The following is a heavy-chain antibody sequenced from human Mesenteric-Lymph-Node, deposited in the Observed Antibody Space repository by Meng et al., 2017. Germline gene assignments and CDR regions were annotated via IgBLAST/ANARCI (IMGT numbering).Heavy chain of an antibody. Sequence: EVQLVWSGGGLVKPWGSLRLSCAASGFTFSIYSMNWVRQAPGKGLEWVSYISSTGATIYYADSVKGRFTISRDNAKNSLYLQMNSLRAEDTAVYYCARSNDFTGNWGQGTLVTVSS. J-gene: IGHJ4*02. CDR3: ARSNDFTGN. CDR1: GFTFSIYS. D-gene: IGHD3-3*01. V-gene: IGHV3-21*05. CDR2: ISSTGATI.